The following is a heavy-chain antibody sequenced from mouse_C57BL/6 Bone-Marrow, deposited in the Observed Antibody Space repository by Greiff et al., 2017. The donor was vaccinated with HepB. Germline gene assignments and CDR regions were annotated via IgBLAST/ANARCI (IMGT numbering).Heavy chain of an antibody. CDR3: SRGLTDDRLGDY. Sequence: QVQLQQPGAELVKPGASVKLSCKASGYTFTSYWMQWVKQRPGQGREWIGEIDPSDSYNNYNQKFKGKATLTVDTSTSTAYMQLSSLTSEDAAVYYCSRGLTDDRLGDYWGQGTSVTVSS. V-gene: IGHV1-50*01. D-gene: IGHD1-2*01. CDR1: GYTFTSYW. J-gene: IGHJ4*01. CDR2: IDPSDSYN.